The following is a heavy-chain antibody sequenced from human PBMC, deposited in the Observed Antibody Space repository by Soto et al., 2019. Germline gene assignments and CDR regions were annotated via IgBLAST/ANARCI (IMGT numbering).Heavy chain of an antibody. CDR3: ARGGAGDTWFDP. V-gene: IGHV3-33*01. CDR1: GFTFSSYG. CDR2: IWYDGSNK. Sequence: QVQLVESGGGVVQPGRSLRLSCAASGFTFSSYGMHWVRQAPGKGLEWVAVIWYDGSNKYYADSVKGRFTISRDNSKNTLYLQMNSLRAEDTAVYYCARGGAGDTWFDPWGQGTLVTVSS. J-gene: IGHJ5*02.